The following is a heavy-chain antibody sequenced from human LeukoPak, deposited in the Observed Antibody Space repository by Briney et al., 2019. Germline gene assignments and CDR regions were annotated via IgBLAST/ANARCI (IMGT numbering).Heavy chain of an antibody. V-gene: IGHV3-74*01. J-gene: IGHJ5*01. CDR1: GFTFTKNW. CDR3: ARDRFHAVES. Sequence: GGSLRLSCAASGFTFTKNWMHWVRQAPGKGLVWVSLIKDDGTTIAYADSVKGRFTISRDNAKNTVYLQMNSLRAEDTAIYYCARDRFHAVESWGQGTLVTVSS. CDR2: IKDDGTTI. D-gene: IGHD3-16*01.